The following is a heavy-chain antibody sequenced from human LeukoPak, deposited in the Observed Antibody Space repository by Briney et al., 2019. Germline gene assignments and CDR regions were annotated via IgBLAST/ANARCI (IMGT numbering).Heavy chain of an antibody. Sequence: GGSLRLSCAASGFIFSSYAMSWVRQAPGKGLEWVSAISGSGAGTYYADSVKGRFTISRDNSKNTLYLQMNSLRAEDTAVYYCAKSLGDIVVVTAIHWGQGTLVTVSS. CDR2: ISGSGAGT. CDR1: GFIFSSYA. CDR3: AKSLGDIVVVTAIH. V-gene: IGHV3-23*01. D-gene: IGHD2-21*02. J-gene: IGHJ4*02.